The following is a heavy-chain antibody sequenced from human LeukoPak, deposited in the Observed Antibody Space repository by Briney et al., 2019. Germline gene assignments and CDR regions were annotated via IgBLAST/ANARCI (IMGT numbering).Heavy chain of an antibody. Sequence: ASVEVSCKASGYTFTSYSMHWVRQAPGQRLEWIGWINVVSGDTKFSQRFQGRVTITRDTSATTDCMELSSLRSEDTGVYYCARDAYNYFFDYWGQGTQVTVSS. CDR1: GYTFTSYS. D-gene: IGHD5-24*01. V-gene: IGHV1-3*01. J-gene: IGHJ4*02. CDR2: INVVSGDT. CDR3: ARDAYNYFFDY.